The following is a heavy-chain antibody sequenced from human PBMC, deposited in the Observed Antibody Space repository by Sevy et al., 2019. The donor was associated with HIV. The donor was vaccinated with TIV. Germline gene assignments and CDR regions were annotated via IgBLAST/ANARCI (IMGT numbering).Heavy chain of an antibody. V-gene: IGHV4-34*01. CDR1: GGSFSGYY. D-gene: IGHD1-26*01. J-gene: IGHJ6*02. CDR2: ISHTGGT. CDR3: AGLLIGGEEGDYFYNGMDV. Sequence: SETLSLTCDLYGGSFSGYYWSWIRQPPGKGLEWIGEISHTGGTSYNSSLKSRVTISIDTSKNHFSLKLSSLTTADTAGYFWAGLLIGGEEGDYFYNGMDVWGQGTTVTVSS.